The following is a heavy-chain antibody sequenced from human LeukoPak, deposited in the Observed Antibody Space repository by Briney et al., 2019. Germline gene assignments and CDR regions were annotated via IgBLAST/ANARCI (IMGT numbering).Heavy chain of an antibody. CDR1: GYSISTGYY. J-gene: IGHJ4*02. D-gene: IGHD3-22*01. CDR3: ARDAYYYDSSASRLFDY. CDR2: IYYTGST. V-gene: IGHV4-61*01. Sequence: KPSETLSLTCTVFGYSISTGYYWDWIRQPPGKGLEWIGYIYYTGSTNYNPSLKSRVTISVDTSKNQFSLKLSSVTAADTAVYYCARDAYYYDSSASRLFDYWGQGTLVTVSS.